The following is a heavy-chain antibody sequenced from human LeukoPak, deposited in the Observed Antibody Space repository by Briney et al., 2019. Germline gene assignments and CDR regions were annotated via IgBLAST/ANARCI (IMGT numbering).Heavy chain of an antibody. D-gene: IGHD6-19*01. CDR2: IKQDGSEK. Sequence: GGSLRLSCAASGFTFGRFWMSWVRQAPGKGLEWVANIKQDGSEKYYVDSVRGRFTISRDNANNSLFLQMNNLRVEDTAMYYCASGDSSGWYEFGYWGQGTLVTVSS. CDR3: ASGDSSGWYEFGY. V-gene: IGHV3-7*01. J-gene: IGHJ4*02. CDR1: GFTFGRFW.